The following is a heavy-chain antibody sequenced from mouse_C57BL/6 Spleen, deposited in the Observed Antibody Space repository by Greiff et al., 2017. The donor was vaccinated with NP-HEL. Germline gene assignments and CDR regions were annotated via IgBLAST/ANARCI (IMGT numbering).Heavy chain of an antibody. CDR2: IRNKANGYTT. J-gene: IGHJ4*01. Sequence: EVKLQESGGGLVQPGGSLSLSCAASGFTFTDYYMSWVRQPPGKALEWLGFIRNKANGYTTEYSASVKGRFTISRDNSQSILYLQMNALRAEDSATYYCAMVTTRGYYAMDYWGQGTSVTVSS. D-gene: IGHD2-2*01. CDR3: AMVTTRGYYAMDY. V-gene: IGHV7-3*01. CDR1: GFTFTDYY.